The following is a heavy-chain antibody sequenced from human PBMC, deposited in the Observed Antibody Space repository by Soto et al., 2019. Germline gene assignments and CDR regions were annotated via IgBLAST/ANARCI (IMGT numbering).Heavy chain of an antibody. CDR3: ARGYYYYGMDV. CDR2: TYYTGTT. J-gene: IGHJ6*02. CDR1: GGYITIDDYY. Sequence: SETLSLTCTVSGGYITIDDYYWSWIRHAPGKGLEWIGFTYYTGTTYGNPSLKSRVTMSVDPSRTHFSLRLSSVTAADTAVYYCARGYYYYGMDVWGQGTTVTVSS. V-gene: IGHV4-30-4*01.